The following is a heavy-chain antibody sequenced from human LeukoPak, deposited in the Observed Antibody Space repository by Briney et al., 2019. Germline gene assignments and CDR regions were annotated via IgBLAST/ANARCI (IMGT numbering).Heavy chain of an antibody. J-gene: IGHJ5*02. CDR3: ARGSGTLRIFGLVLFRAQPPPPTNWFDP. Sequence: ASVKVSCKASGYTFTSYDINWVRQATGQGLEWMGWMNPNSGNTGYAQKFQGRVTMTRNTSISTAYMELSSLRSEDTAVYYCARGSGTLRIFGLVLFRAQPPPPTNWFDPWGQGTLVTVSS. D-gene: IGHD3-9*01. CDR2: MNPNSGNT. CDR1: GYTFTSYD. V-gene: IGHV1-8*01.